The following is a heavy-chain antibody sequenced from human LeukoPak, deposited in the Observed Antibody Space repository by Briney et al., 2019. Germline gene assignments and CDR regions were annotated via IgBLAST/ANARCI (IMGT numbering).Heavy chain of an antibody. D-gene: IGHD6-19*01. CDR3: ARAGGGWSFDY. Sequence: GASVKVSCKASGYTFTGYYMHWVRQAPGQGLEWMGWINPKTGVTDYAQKFQGRVTMTRDTSIRTAYMELSSLRSDDTAVYYCARAGGGWSFDYSGQGTLVTVSS. J-gene: IGHJ4*02. V-gene: IGHV1-2*02. CDR2: INPKTGVT. CDR1: GYTFTGYY.